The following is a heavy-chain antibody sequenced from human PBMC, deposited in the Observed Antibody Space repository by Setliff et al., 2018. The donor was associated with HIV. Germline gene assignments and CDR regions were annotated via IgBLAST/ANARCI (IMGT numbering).Heavy chain of an antibody. Sequence: PSETLSLTCTVSGGSINSGSYYWSWIRQPAGKGLEWIGHIYTSGGTNYNPSLKSRVTISVDTSKNQFSLKLTSVTAADTAVYYCARAPYYDFWSGYFSLTNLHVFDIWGQGTMVTVSS. CDR1: GGSINSGSYY. V-gene: IGHV4-61*09. J-gene: IGHJ3*02. CDR2: IYTSGGT. CDR3: ARAPYYDFWSGYFSLTNLHVFDI. D-gene: IGHD3-3*01.